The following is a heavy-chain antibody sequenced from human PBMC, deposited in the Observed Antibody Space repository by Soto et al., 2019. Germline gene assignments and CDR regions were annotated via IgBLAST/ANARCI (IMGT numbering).Heavy chain of an antibody. CDR2: VWYDGGNK. J-gene: IGHJ6*02. CDR1: GFTFSRYG. Sequence: QVQLVESGGGVVQPGRSLRLSCAASGFTFSRYGMHWFRQAPGKGLEWGALVWYDGGNKYYADSVKGRFTISRDNSKNALYLQLHSLRDEDTAVYYCVRAAGYSGNGYVYYYGMEVWGQGTTVTVSS. D-gene: IGHD5-12*01. V-gene: IGHV3-33*01. CDR3: VRAAGYSGNGYVYYYGMEV.